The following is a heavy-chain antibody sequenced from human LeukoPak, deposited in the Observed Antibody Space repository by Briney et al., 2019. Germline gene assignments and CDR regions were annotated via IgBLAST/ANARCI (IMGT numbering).Heavy chain of an antibody. Sequence: GRSLRLSCAASGFTFSSYAMHWVRQAPGKGLEWVSSISSSSSYIYYADSVKGRFTISRDNAKNSLYLQMNSLRAEDTAVYYCARLRRNPTGYCSSTSCFRFDPWGQGTLVTVSS. CDR3: ARLRRNPTGYCSSTSCFRFDP. CDR2: ISSSSSYI. D-gene: IGHD2-2*01. CDR1: GFTFSSYA. V-gene: IGHV3-21*01. J-gene: IGHJ5*02.